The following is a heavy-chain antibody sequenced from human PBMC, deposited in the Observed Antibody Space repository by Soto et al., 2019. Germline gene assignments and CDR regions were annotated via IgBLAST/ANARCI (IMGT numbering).Heavy chain of an antibody. V-gene: IGHV3-9*01. J-gene: IGHJ4*02. CDR3: AKDLDTAMGLFDY. CDR2: ISWNSGSI. Sequence: SLRLSCAASGFTFDDYAMHWVRQAPGKGLEWVSGISWNSGSIGYADSVKGRFTISRDNAKNSLYLQMNSLRAEDTAVYYCAKDLDTAMGLFDYWGQGTLVTVSS. D-gene: IGHD5-18*01. CDR1: GFTFDDYA.